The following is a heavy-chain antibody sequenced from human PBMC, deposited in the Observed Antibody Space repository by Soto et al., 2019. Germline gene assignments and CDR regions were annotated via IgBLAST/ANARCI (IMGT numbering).Heavy chain of an antibody. CDR1: GYTFTSYG. Sequence: GASVKVSCKASGYTFTSYGTSWVRQAPGQGLEWMGWISAYNGNTNYAQKLQGRVTMTTDTSTSTAYMELRSLRSDDTAVYYCARDYPRKALVVDAFDIWGQGTMVTVSS. J-gene: IGHJ3*02. V-gene: IGHV1-18*01. CDR3: ARDYPRKALVVDAFDI. D-gene: IGHD2-15*01. CDR2: ISAYNGNT.